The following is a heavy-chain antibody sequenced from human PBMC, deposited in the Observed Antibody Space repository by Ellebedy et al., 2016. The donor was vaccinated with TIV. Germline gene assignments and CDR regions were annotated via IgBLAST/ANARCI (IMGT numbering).Heavy chain of an antibody. J-gene: IGHJ5*02. D-gene: IGHD2-15*01. Sequence: AASVKVSCKASGYTFTTFAIHWVRQAPGQSPEYMGWINVADCNKQYSQKLQGRVTFTRDTSANTVYMHLSDLRSDDSAVYYFARDPLGYCSGGSCTNNWFDPWGQGTLVTVSS. CDR2: INVADCNK. V-gene: IGHV1-3*01. CDR1: GYTFTTFA. CDR3: ARDPLGYCSGGSCTNNWFDP.